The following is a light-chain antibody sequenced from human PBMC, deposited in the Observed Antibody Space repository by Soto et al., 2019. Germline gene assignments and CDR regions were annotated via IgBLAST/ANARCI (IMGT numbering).Light chain of an antibody. V-gene: IGLV1-51*01. J-gene: IGLJ3*02. CDR1: TSNIGNNY. Sequence: QAVVTQPPSVSAAPGQKVTISCSGTTSNIGNNYVSWYQHLPGTAPKLLIYDNTKRPSGILDRFSGSKSGTSATLGITGLQTGDEAFYYCASWDGSLTAVVFGGGTKLTVL. CDR3: ASWDGSLTAVV. CDR2: DNT.